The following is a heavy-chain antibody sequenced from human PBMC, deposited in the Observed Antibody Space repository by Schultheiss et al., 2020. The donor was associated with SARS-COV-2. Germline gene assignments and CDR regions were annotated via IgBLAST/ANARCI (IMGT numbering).Heavy chain of an antibody. Sequence: SETLSLTCAVSGGSISSGGYYWSWIRQPPGKGLEWIGEINHSGSTNYNPSLKSRVTISVDTSKNQFSLKLSSVTAAVTAVYYCARVSSSWYRRFDPWGQGTLVTVSS. J-gene: IGHJ5*02. V-gene: IGHV4-31*11. CDR2: INHSGST. CDR1: GGSISSGGYY. CDR3: ARVSSSWYRRFDP. D-gene: IGHD6-13*01.